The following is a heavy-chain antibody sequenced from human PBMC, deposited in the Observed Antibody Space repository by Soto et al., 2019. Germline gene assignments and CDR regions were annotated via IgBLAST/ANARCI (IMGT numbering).Heavy chain of an antibody. CDR3: ASSYGSGYRAFDY. D-gene: IGHD3-10*01. V-gene: IGHV1-69*09. J-gene: IGHJ4*02. CDR2: MNPIVSMS. Sequence: QVQLVQSGAEVKKPGASVKVSCKASGYTFTSYDINWVRQATGQGLEYLGWMNPIVSMSNYAQKFQGRVTMTADKSTSTAYMELSSLRSEDTAIYYCASSYGSGYRAFDYWGQGALVTVSS. CDR1: GYTFTSYD.